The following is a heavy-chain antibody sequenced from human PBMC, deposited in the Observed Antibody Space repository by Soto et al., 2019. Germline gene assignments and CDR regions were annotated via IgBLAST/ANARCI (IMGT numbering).Heavy chain of an antibody. CDR2: IYHSGYS. CDR3: ARVYGDQTGAFDY. D-gene: IGHD4-17*01. Sequence: SETLSLTCAASGGSISSGGYSWSWIRQPPGKGLEWLGYIYHSGYSFYNPSLKSRVTISLDRSKNQFSLKLSSVTAADTAVYFCARVYGDQTGAFDYWGQGTQVTVSS. J-gene: IGHJ4*02. CDR1: GGSISSGGYS. V-gene: IGHV4-30-2*01.